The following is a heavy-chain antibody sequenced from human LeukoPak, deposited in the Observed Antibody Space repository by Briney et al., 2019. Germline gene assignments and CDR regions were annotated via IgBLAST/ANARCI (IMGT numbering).Heavy chain of an antibody. Sequence: SETLSLTCTVSGGSISSSSYYWGWIRQPPGEGLEWIGSIYYSGSTYYNPSLKSRVTISVDTSKNQFSLKLSSVTAADTAVYYCARVESGYTAMHYYYYMDVWGKGTTVTVSS. CDR2: IYYSGST. J-gene: IGHJ6*03. V-gene: IGHV4-39*07. CDR1: GGSISSSSYY. CDR3: ARVESGYTAMHYYYYMDV. D-gene: IGHD5-18*01.